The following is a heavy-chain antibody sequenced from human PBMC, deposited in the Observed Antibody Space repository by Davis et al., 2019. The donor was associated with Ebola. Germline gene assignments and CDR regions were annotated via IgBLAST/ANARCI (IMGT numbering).Heavy chain of an antibody. CDR2: IKQDGSEK. J-gene: IGHJ4*02. D-gene: IGHD6-6*01. CDR1: GFTFSSFW. V-gene: IGHV3-7*03. CDR3: TSSSPDY. Sequence: GESLKIPCAAPGFTFSSFWLSWVRQAPGKGLEWVANIKQDGSEKYYVDSVKGRFTISRDNAKNSLYLEMNSLKTEDTGVYYCTSSSPDYWGQGTLVTVSS.